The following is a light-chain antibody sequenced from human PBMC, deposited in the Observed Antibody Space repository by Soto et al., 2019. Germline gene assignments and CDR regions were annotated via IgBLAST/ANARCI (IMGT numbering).Light chain of an antibody. CDR1: QSVSSH. J-gene: IGKJ5*01. V-gene: IGKV3-11*01. CDR2: DAS. CDR3: QQRSSAIT. Sequence: EIVLTQSPGTLSLYPGERATLSCRASQSVSSHLAWFQQRPGQAPRLLIYDASNRATGIPARFSGRGSGTDFTLTVSSLEPEDFAVYYCQQRSSAITFGQGTRLEIK.